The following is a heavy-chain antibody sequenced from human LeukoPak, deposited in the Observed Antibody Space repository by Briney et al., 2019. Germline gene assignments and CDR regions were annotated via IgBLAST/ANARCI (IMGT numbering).Heavy chain of an antibody. D-gene: IGHD5-24*01. Sequence: PGGSLRLSCAASGFTFDDYAMHWVRQAPGKGLEWVSGISWNSGSIGYADSVKGRFTISRDNAKNSLYLQMNSLRAEDTAVYYCARVRGKSWLQFLLLDYWGQGTLVTVSS. V-gene: IGHV3-9*01. CDR1: GFTFDDYA. J-gene: IGHJ4*02. CDR3: ARVRGKSWLQFLLLDY. CDR2: ISWNSGSI.